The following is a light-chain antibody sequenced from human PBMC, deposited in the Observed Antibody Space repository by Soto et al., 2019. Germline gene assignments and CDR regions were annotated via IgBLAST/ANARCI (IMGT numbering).Light chain of an antibody. CDR3: VLYMGSGISV. CDR2: NTN. CDR1: SGSVSTSYY. V-gene: IGLV8-61*01. Sequence: QAVVTQEPSFSVSPGRTVTLTCGLSSGSVSTSYYPSWYQQTPGQAPRTLIYNTNTRSSGVPDRFSGSILGNKAALTITGAQADDESDNYCVLYMGSGISVFGGGTKVTVL. J-gene: IGLJ3*02.